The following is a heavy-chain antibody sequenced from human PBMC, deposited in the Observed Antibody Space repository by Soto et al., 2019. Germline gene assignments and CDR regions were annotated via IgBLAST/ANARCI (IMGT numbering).Heavy chain of an antibody. J-gene: IGHJ6*02. Sequence: QVQLQQWGAGLLKPSETLSLTCAVYGGSFSGYYWSWIRQPPGKGLEWIGEINHSGSTTYNSSLKSRVTISVDTSKNQFSLKLTSVTAADTAVYYCATGGVEDVWGQGTTVTVSS. CDR1: GGSFSGYY. CDR3: ATGGVEDV. CDR2: INHSGST. D-gene: IGHD5-12*01. V-gene: IGHV4-34*01.